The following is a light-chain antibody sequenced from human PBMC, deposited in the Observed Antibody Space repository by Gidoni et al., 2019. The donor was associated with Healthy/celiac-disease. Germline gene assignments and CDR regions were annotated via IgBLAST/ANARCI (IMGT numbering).Light chain of an antibody. Sequence: QSALTQPRSVSGSPGQSVTISCTGTSSDVGGYNYVSWYQQHPGKAPQLMIYDVRKRPSGVPDRFSGSKSGNTASLTISGLQAEDEADYYCCSYAGSYKNVFGTGTKVTVL. J-gene: IGLJ1*01. V-gene: IGLV2-11*01. CDR2: DVR. CDR1: SSDVGGYNY. CDR3: CSYAGSYKNV.